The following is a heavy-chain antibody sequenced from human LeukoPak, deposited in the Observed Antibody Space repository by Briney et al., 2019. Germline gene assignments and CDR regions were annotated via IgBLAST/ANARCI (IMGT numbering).Heavy chain of an antibody. J-gene: IGHJ4*02. Sequence: PGGSLRLSCAASGFTVSSSYLSWVRQAPGKGLEWVSVIYSGGNTYYADSVKGRFTISRDNSKNTLYLQMNSLRAEDTAVYYCARDPGGNYFGYWGQGTLVTVSS. CDR1: GFTVSSSY. D-gene: IGHD1-1*01. V-gene: IGHV3-53*01. CDR3: ARDPGGNYFGY. CDR2: IYSGGNT.